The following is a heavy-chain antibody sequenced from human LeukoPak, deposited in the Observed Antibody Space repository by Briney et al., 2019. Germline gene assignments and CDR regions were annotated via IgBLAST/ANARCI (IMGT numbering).Heavy chain of an antibody. Sequence: PGGSLRLSCAASGFTFSSYWMHWVRQVPGKGLVWVSRINNDGSGATYADSVEGRFTISRDNAKNTVFLQMNSLTTEDTAIYYCVRDRPRNCFDPWGQGTLVTVSS. CDR3: VRDRPRNCFDP. J-gene: IGHJ5*02. D-gene: IGHD6-6*01. CDR2: INNDGSGA. V-gene: IGHV3-74*01. CDR1: GFTFSSYW.